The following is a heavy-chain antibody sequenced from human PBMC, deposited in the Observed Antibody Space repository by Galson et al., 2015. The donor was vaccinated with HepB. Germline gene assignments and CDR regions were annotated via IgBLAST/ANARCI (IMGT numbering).Heavy chain of an antibody. CDR3: ARQGEYCSSTSCYYYFDY. CDR2: IYYSGST. CDR1: GGSISSSSYY. Sequence: SETLSLTCTVSGGSISSSSYYWGWIRQPPGKGLEWIGSIYYSGSTYYNPSLKSRVTISVDTSKNQFSLKLSSVTAADTAVYYCARQGEYCSSTSCYYYFDYWGQGTLVTVSS. D-gene: IGHD2-2*01. J-gene: IGHJ4*02. V-gene: IGHV4-39*01.